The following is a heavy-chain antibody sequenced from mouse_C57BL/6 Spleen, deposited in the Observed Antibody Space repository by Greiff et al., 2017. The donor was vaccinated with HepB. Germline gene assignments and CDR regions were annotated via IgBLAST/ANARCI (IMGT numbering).Heavy chain of an antibody. D-gene: IGHD1-1*01. J-gene: IGHJ1*03. CDR2: IDPSDSYT. CDR3: ARSGDGSSPRYFDV. V-gene: IGHV1-50*01. CDR1: GYTFTSYW. Sequence: QVQLQQPGAELVKPGASVKLSCKASGYTFTSYWMQWVKQRPGQGLEWIGEIDPSDSYTNYNQKFKGKATLTVDTSSSTAYMQLSSLTSEDSAVYYFARSGDGSSPRYFDVWGTRTTVTVSS.